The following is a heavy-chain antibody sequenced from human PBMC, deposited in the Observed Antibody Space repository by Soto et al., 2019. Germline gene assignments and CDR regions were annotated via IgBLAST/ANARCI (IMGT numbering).Heavy chain of an antibody. Sequence: GGSLRLSCAASGITFSSYGMHWVRQAPGKGLEWVAVIWYDGSNKYYADSVKGRFTISRDNSKNTLYLQMNSLRAEDTAVYYCARDGYDSRGYYYSYFDYWGQGTLVTVSS. D-gene: IGHD3-22*01. CDR2: IWYDGSNK. J-gene: IGHJ4*02. CDR3: ARDGYDSRGYYYSYFDY. V-gene: IGHV3-33*01. CDR1: GITFSSYG.